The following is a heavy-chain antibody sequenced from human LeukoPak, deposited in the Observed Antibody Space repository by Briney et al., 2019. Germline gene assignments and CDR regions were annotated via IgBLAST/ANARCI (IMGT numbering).Heavy chain of an antibody. Sequence: GESLKISCKDSGYSFSSHWFAWVRQMPGKGLEWMGNIYPGDSESGYSPSFQGQVTISADKSISTAYLQWSSLKASDTAMYYCARRYSSSWFFDSWGQGTLVTVSS. J-gene: IGHJ4*02. CDR3: ARRYSSSWFFDS. CDR1: GYSFSSHW. CDR2: IYPGDSES. V-gene: IGHV5-51*01. D-gene: IGHD6-13*01.